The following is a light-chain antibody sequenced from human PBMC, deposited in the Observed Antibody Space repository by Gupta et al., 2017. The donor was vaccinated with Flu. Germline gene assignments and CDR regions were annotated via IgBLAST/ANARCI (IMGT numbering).Light chain of an antibody. Sequence: PLSLAAFVGDRVTITCRASQGIRNELGWYHQKPGKAPHRLIYAASTLLSGVPSRFSGSGFGTEFTLTINNLQSEDIGTYYCLQHNSSPRMFGQGTRLEIK. CDR3: LQHNSSPRM. V-gene: IGKV1-17*02. CDR2: AAS. CDR1: QGIRNE. J-gene: IGKJ2*01.